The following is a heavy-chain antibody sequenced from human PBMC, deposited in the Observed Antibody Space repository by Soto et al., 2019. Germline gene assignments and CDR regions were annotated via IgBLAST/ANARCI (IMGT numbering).Heavy chain of an antibody. V-gene: IGHV3-7*05. CDR3: ARSVTYYDILITYYYYGMDV. J-gene: IGHJ6*02. CDR1: GFTFSSYW. CDR2: IKQDGSEK. D-gene: IGHD3-9*01. Sequence: PGGSLRLSCAASGFTFSSYWMSWFRQAPGKGLEWVANIKQDGSEKYYVDSVKGRFTISRDNAKNSLYLQMNSLRAEDTAVYYCARSVTYYDILITYYYYGMDVWGQGTTVTVSS.